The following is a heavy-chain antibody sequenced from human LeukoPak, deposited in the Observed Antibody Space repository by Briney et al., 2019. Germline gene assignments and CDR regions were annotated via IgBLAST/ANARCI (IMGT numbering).Heavy chain of an antibody. V-gene: IGHV1-2*02. CDR3: AREIYGYCSGGSCYLGAFDI. J-gene: IGHJ3*02. CDR1: GYTFTGYY. Sequence: ASVKVSCKASGYTFTGYYMHWVRQAPGQGLEWMGWINPNSGGTNYAQKFQGRVTMTRDTSISTAYMELSRLRSDDTAVYYCAREIYGYCSGGSCYLGAFDIWGQGTMVTVSS. D-gene: IGHD2-15*01. CDR2: INPNSGGT.